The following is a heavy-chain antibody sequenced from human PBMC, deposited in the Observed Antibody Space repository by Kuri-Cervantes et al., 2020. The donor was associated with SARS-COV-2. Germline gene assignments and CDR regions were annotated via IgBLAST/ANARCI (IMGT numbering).Heavy chain of an antibody. CDR1: GGSISSYY. V-gene: IGHV4-59*01. D-gene: IGHD3-16*02. J-gene: IGHJ6*02. CDR2: IYYSGST. Sequence: SETLSLTCTVSGGSISSYYWSWIRQPPGKGLEWIGYIYYSGSTNYNLSLKSRVTISVDTSKNQFPLKLSSVTAADTAVYYCARGPGLYSRKAYGMDVWGQGTTVTVSS. CDR3: ARGPGLYSRKAYGMDV.